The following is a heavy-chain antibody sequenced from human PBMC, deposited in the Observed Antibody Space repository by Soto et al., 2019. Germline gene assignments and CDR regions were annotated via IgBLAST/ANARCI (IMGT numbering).Heavy chain of an antibody. V-gene: IGHV3-23*01. Sequence: EVQLLESGGGLVQPGGSLRLSCAASGFTFSNYAIAWVRQAQGKGLEWVSGISGSGGTTYYADSVKGRFTISRDNSKDTLHLQMNSLRAEDTAVYYCAKTPRQWLVYFDYWGQGALVTVSS. CDR1: GFTFSNYA. CDR3: AKTPRQWLVYFDY. J-gene: IGHJ4*02. D-gene: IGHD6-19*01. CDR2: ISGSGGTT.